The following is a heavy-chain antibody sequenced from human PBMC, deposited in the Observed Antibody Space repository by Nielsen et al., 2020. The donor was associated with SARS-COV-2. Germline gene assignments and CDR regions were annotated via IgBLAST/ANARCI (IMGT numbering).Heavy chain of an antibody. CDR1: GFTFDDYA. Sequence: LSLTCAASGFTFDDYAMHWVRQAPGKGLEWVSGISWNSGSIGYADSVKGRFTISRDNAKNSLYLQMNSLRAEDTALYYCAKDMRPSARLFYYMDVWGKGTTVTVSS. V-gene: IGHV3-9*01. J-gene: IGHJ6*03. CDR2: ISWNSGSI. CDR3: AKDMRPSARLFYYMDV. D-gene: IGHD6-6*01.